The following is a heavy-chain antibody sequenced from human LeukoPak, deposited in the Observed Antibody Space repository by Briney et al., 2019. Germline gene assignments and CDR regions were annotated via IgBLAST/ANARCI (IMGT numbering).Heavy chain of an antibody. CDR2: ISAYNGNT. V-gene: IGHV1-18*01. Sequence: ASVKVSCKASGYTFTSYGISWVRQAPGQGLEWMGWISAYNGNTNYAQKLQGRVTMTTDTSTSTAYMELRSLRSDDTAVYYCAGDTPTHSYGYSWNWFDPWGQGTLVTVSS. J-gene: IGHJ5*02. D-gene: IGHD5-18*01. CDR1: GYTFTSYG. CDR3: AGDTPTHSYGYSWNWFDP.